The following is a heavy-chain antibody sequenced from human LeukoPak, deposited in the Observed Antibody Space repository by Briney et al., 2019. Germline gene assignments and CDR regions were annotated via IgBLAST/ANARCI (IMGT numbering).Heavy chain of an antibody. V-gene: IGHV4-59*01. CDR2: INHSGST. J-gene: IGHJ4*02. D-gene: IGHD3-22*01. Sequence: PSETLSLTCTVSGGSISSYYWSWIRQSPGKGLEWLGYINHSGSTKYNPSLKSRGTISVDMSRNQFSLKLRSVTAADTAVYYCARALDYYDIRVWDYWGQGSLVTVSS. CDR1: GGSISSYY. CDR3: ARALDYYDIRVWDY.